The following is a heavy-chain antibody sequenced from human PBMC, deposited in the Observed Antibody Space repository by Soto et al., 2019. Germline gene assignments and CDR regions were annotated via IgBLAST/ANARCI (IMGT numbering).Heavy chain of an antibody. CDR3: ARGAYISGSFYYYYYYGMDV. D-gene: IGHD3-10*01. Sequence: LSLTCAVYGGSFSGYYWSWIRQPPGTGLEWIGEINHSGSTNYNPSLKSRVTISVDTSKNQFSLKLSSVTAADTAVYYCARGAYISGSFYYYYYYGMDVWGQGTTVTVSS. CDR2: INHSGST. CDR1: GGSFSGYY. V-gene: IGHV4-34*01. J-gene: IGHJ6*02.